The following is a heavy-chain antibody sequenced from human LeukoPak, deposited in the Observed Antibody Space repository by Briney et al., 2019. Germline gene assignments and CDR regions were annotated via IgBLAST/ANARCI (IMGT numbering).Heavy chain of an antibody. Sequence: SETLSLTCTVSGGSFSSGSYYWSWIRQPPGKGLEWIGYIYYSGSTNYNPSLKSRVTISVDTSKNQFSLKLSSVTAADTAVYYCARVVVWHHHFDYWGQGTLVTVSS. D-gene: IGHD6-13*01. V-gene: IGHV4-61*01. CDR3: ARVVVWHHHFDY. CDR2: IYYSGST. CDR1: GGSFSSGSYY. J-gene: IGHJ4*02.